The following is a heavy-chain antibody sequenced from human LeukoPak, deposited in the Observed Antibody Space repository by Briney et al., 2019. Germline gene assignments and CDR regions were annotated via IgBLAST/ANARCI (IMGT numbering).Heavy chain of an antibody. CDR1: GFTFSRFA. J-gene: IGHJ4*02. D-gene: IGHD6-13*01. Sequence: GGSLRLSCAASGFTFSRFAVHWVRQAPGKGLEWVAVISYDGSYKYYADSVQGRFTISRDNSKNTLYLQMNSLSTEDTAVYYCARVSGAEAATGGYFDRWGQGTLVTVSS. V-gene: IGHV3-30*04. CDR3: ARVSGAEAATGGYFDR. CDR2: ISYDGSYK.